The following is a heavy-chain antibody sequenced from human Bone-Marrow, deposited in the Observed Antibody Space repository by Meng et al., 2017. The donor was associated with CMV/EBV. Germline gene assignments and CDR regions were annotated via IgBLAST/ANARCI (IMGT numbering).Heavy chain of an antibody. CDR1: GFTFSSYW. CDR3: ARAFVAAAGTRLADY. D-gene: IGHD6-13*01. Sequence: GESLKISCAASGFTFSSYWMTWVRRAPGKGLEWVANIKQDGSEKYYVDSVKGRFTISRDNAKNSLFLQMNSLRAEDTAVYYCARAFVAAAGTRLADYWGQGTVDPVPS. V-gene: IGHV3-7*01. CDR2: IKQDGSEK. J-gene: IGHJ4*02.